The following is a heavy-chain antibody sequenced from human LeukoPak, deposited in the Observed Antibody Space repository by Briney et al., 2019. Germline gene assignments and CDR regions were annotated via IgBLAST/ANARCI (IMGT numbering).Heavy chain of an antibody. D-gene: IGHD2-15*01. CDR1: GGSFSGYY. Sequence: SETLSLTCAVYGGSFSGYYWSWIRQPPGKGLEWIGEINHSGSTNYNPSLRSRVTISVDTSKNQFSLKLSSVTAADTAVYYCARDCSGGSCYIYYWGQGTLVTVSS. J-gene: IGHJ4*02. V-gene: IGHV4-34*01. CDR3: ARDCSGGSCYIYY. CDR2: INHSGST.